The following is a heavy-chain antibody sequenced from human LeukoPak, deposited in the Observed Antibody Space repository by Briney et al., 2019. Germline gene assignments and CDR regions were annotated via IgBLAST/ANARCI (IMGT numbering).Heavy chain of an antibody. CDR2: ISWNSGSI. V-gene: IGHV3-9*01. J-gene: IGHJ4*02. Sequence: GRSLRLSCAASGFTFGDYAMHWVRQAPGKGLEWVSGISWNSGSIGHADSVKGRLTISRDNAKNSLYLQMNSLRAEDTALYYCVRGPTGGYTYGYAFDYWGQGTLVTVSS. CDR1: GFTFGDYA. D-gene: IGHD5-18*01. CDR3: VRGPTGGYTYGYAFDY.